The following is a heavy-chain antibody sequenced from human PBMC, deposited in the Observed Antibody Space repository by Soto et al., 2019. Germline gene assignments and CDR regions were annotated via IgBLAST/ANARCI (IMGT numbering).Heavy chain of an antibody. CDR2: INHIGST. D-gene: IGHD6-13*01. J-gene: IGHJ4*02. V-gene: IGHV4-34*01. CDR3: SRGRWRYGRPRLTTDY. CDR1: GGSFSGYS. Sequence: PSETLSLTCVVYGGSFSGYSWSWIRQPPGKGLEWIGEINHIGSTNYNPSLKSRVTISVDTSKNQFSLKLGSLTAADTAVYYCSRGRWRYGRPRLTTDYWGQGTLVTVSS.